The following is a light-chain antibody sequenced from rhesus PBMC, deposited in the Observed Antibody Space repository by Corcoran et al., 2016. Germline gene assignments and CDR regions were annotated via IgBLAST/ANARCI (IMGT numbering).Light chain of an antibody. CDR2: AAS. V-gene: IGKV1-94*01. J-gene: IGKJ2*01. CDR3: LHDYTTPYS. CDR1: QDINKE. Sequence: DIQMTQSPSSLSASIGDRVPVTCRASQDINKELSWYQQKSGKAPTLLIYAASSLQPGVSSRFSGSGSGTDYTLTISSLQPEDIATYYCLHDYTTPYSFGPGTKVEIK.